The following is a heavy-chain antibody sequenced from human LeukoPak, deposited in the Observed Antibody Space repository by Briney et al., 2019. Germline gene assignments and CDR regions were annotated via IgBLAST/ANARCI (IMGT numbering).Heavy chain of an antibody. CDR3: ARDLAFGDFERYFDI. V-gene: IGHV3-74*01. Sequence: GGSLRLSCAASGFTFSSYWMHWVRQAPGKGLVWVSRINSDGSSTSYADSVKGRFTISRDNARSSVYLQMNSLRVEDTAFYYCARDLAFGDFERYFDIWGRGALVTVSS. J-gene: IGHJ2*01. D-gene: IGHD4-17*01. CDR1: GFTFSSYW. CDR2: INSDGSST.